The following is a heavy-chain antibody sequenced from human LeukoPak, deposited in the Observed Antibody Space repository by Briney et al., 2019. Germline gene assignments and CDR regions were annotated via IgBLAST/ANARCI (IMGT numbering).Heavy chain of an antibody. V-gene: IGHV1-8*03. CDR2: MNPNSGST. CDR1: GYTFSSYD. D-gene: IGHD6-19*01. CDR3: ARGPLTSGARYFDY. J-gene: IGHJ4*02. Sequence: ASVKVSCNASGYTFSSYDINWMRQATGQGLEWMAWMNPNSGSTGYTQKFQGRVTFTRNASITTAYMELSSLRSDDTAVYYCARGPLTSGARYFDYWGQGTLVTVSS.